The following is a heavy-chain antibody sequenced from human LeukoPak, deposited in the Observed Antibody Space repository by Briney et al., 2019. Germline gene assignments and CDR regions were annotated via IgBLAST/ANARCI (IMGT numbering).Heavy chain of an antibody. J-gene: IGHJ4*02. D-gene: IGHD4-17*01. CDR3: ARNPSTALDY. V-gene: IGHV1-18*01. Sequence: GASVKVSCKASGYTFTSYGISCVRQSPGQGLEWMGWISAYNGNTNYAQKFQGRVNMTTDTSTSTAHMELRSLRSDDTAVYYCARNPSTALDYWGQGTLVTVSS. CDR1: GYTFTSYG. CDR2: ISAYNGNT.